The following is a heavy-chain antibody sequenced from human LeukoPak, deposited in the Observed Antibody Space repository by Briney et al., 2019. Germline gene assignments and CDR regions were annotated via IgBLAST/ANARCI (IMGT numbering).Heavy chain of an antibody. CDR3: ARGRYYDILTGTSLDY. CDR1: GFTFSSYG. J-gene: IGHJ4*02. D-gene: IGHD3-9*01. V-gene: IGHV3-33*01. Sequence: QPGRSLRLSCAASGFTFSSYGMHWVRQAPGKGLEWVAVIWYDGSNEYYADSVKGRFTISRDNSKNTLYLQMNSLRAEDTAVYYCARGRYYDILTGTSLDYWGQGTLVTVSS. CDR2: IWYDGSNE.